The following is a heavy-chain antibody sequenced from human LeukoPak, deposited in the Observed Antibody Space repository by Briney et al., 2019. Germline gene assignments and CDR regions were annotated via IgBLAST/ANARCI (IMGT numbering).Heavy chain of an antibody. J-gene: IGHJ5*02. CDR3: AGGLSVVVVVAATYNWFDP. D-gene: IGHD2-15*01. Sequence: ASVKVSCKASGYTFTGYYMHWVRQAPGQGLEWMGWINPNSGDTTYAQKFQGRVTMTRDTSISTGYMELSRLRSDDTAVYYCAGGLSVVVVVAATYNWFDPWGQGTLVTVSS. CDR2: INPNSGDT. CDR1: GYTFTGYY. V-gene: IGHV1-2*02.